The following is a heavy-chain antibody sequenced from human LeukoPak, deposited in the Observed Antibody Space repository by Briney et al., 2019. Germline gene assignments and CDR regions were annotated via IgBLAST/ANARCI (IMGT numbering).Heavy chain of an antibody. D-gene: IGHD6-13*01. J-gene: IGHJ5*02. V-gene: IGHV1-46*01. CDR2: INPSSGST. CDR1: GYSFTTYY. Sequence: ASVKVSCKASGYSFTTYYMNWVRQAPGQGLEWMGIINPSSGSTSYAQKFQGRVTMTGDTSTSTVYMELSSLRSEDTAVYYCARDLEEIAATGISRSVGNNWFDPWGQGTLVTVSS. CDR3: ARDLEEIAATGISRSVGNNWFDP.